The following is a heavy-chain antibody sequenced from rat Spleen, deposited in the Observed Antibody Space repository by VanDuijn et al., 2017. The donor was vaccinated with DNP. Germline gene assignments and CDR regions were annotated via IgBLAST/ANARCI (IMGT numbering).Heavy chain of an antibody. CDR2: ISTGGGNT. J-gene: IGHJ2*01. CDR1: GFNFNDYW. Sequence: EVKLVESGGGLVQPGRSLKLSCAASGFNFNDYWMGWVRQAPTKGLEWVASISTGGGNTYYRDSVKGRFTISRDNAKNTQYLQMDSLRSEDTATYYCARQPYYDGSYYYFDYWGQGVMVTVSS. CDR3: ARQPYYDGSYYYFDY. D-gene: IGHD1-12*02. V-gene: IGHV5S13*01.